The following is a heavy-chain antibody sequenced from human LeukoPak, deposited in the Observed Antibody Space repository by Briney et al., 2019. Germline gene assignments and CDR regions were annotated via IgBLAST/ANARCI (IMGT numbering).Heavy chain of an antibody. Sequence: GGSLRLSCAASGFTFSSYSMSWVRQAPGKGLEWVSYISGSSGTRYYADSVKGRFTISRDNAKNSLYLQMNSLRAEDTAVYYCARAPYTSGWYRGDNDYWGQGTLVTVSS. D-gene: IGHD6-19*01. CDR3: ARAPYTSGWYRGDNDY. J-gene: IGHJ4*02. CDR1: GFTFSSYS. V-gene: IGHV3-48*01. CDR2: ISGSSGTR.